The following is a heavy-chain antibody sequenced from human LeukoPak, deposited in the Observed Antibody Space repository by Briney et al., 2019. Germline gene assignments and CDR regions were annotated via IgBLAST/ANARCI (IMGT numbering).Heavy chain of an antibody. D-gene: IGHD5-18*01. CDR3: ARYFYVDTAMVTFRVYYYYYYGMDV. CDR1: GFTFSSYE. V-gene: IGHV3-48*03. Sequence: GGSLRLSCAASGFTFSSYEMNWVRQAPGKGLDWVSYISSSGSTIYYADSVKGRFTISRDNAKNSLYLQMNSLRAEDTAVYYCARYFYVDTAMVTFRVYYYYYYGMDVWGQGTTVTVSS. J-gene: IGHJ6*02. CDR2: ISSSGSTI.